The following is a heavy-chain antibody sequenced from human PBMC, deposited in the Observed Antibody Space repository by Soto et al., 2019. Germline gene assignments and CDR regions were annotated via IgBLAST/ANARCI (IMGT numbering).Heavy chain of an antibody. Sequence: GGSLRLSCAASGFTFSSYAMSWVRQAPGKGLEWVSAISGSGGSTYYADSVKGRFTISRDNSKNTLYLQMNSLRAEDTAVYYCAKDGNPIPYLTGYYRLGWFDPWGQGTLVPVSS. CDR2: ISGSGGST. CDR1: GFTFSSYA. J-gene: IGHJ5*02. CDR3: AKDGNPIPYLTGYYRLGWFDP. V-gene: IGHV3-23*01. D-gene: IGHD3-9*01.